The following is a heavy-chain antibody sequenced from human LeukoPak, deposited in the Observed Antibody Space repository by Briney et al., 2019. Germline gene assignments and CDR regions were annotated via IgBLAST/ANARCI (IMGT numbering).Heavy chain of an antibody. Sequence: PGGSLRLSCAASGFTVSSNYMSWVRQAPGKGLEWVSVIYSGGSTYYADSVKGRFTISRDNSKNTLYLQMNSLRAEDAAVYYCARVNCSGGSCYVDYWGQGTLVAVSS. V-gene: IGHV3-53*01. CDR3: ARVNCSGGSCYVDY. D-gene: IGHD2-15*01. CDR1: GFTVSSNY. J-gene: IGHJ4*02. CDR2: IYSGGST.